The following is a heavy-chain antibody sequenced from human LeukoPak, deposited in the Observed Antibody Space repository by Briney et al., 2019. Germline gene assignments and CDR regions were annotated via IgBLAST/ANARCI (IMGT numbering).Heavy chain of an antibody. V-gene: IGHV1-46*01. Sequence: ASVKVSCKASGYTFTSYDINWVRQATGQGLEWMGIINPSGGSTSYAQKFQGRVTMTRDTSTSTVYMELSSLRSEDTAVYYCAREAGYSNVVDYWGQGTLVTVSS. D-gene: IGHD4-11*01. J-gene: IGHJ4*02. CDR1: GYTFTSYD. CDR2: INPSGGST. CDR3: AREAGYSNVVDY.